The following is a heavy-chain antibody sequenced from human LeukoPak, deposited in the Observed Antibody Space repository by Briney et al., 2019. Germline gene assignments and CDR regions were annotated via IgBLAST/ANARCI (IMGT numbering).Heavy chain of an antibody. D-gene: IGHD6-19*01. J-gene: IGHJ4*02. V-gene: IGHV1-69*13. Sequence: VASVKVSCKASGGTFSSYAISWVRQAPGQGLEWMGGIIPIFGTANYAQKFQGRVTITADESTSTAYMELSRLRSDDTAVYYCARDQIAVAGTMGRSWGQGTLVTVSS. CDR2: IIPIFGTA. CDR3: ARDQIAVAGTMGRS. CDR1: GGTFSSYA.